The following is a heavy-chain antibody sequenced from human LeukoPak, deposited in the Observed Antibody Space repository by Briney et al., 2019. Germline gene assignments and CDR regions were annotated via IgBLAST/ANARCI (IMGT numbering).Heavy chain of an antibody. V-gene: IGHV1-2*02. CDR2: ITPSGGT. Sequence: GASVKVSCKASGYTFTTYAMHWVRQAPGQGLEWMGWITPSGGTNYPQKSQGRVAITRDTSITTAYMELSRLRSDDTAVYYCAREEVVRGVIVDYYYGMDVWGQGTTVTVSS. CDR3: AREEVVRGVIVDYYYGMDV. CDR1: GYTFTTYA. J-gene: IGHJ6*02. D-gene: IGHD3-10*01.